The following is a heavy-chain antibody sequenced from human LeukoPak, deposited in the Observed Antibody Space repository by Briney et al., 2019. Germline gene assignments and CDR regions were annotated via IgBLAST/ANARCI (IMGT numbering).Heavy chain of an antibody. CDR2: IRYDGSNK. CDR3: AKDRFHQYCSSTSCSD. J-gene: IGHJ4*02. CDR1: GFTFSSYG. V-gene: IGHV3-30*02. Sequence: GGSLRLSCAASGFTFSSYGMHWVRQAPGKGLEWVAFIRYDGSNKYYADSVKGRFTTSRDNSKNTLYLQMHSLRAEDTAVYYCAKDRFHQYCSSTSCSDWGQGTLVTVSS. D-gene: IGHD2-2*01.